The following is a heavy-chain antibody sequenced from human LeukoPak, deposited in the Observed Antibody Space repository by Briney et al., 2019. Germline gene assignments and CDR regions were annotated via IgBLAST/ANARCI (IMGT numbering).Heavy chain of an antibody. CDR2: IRLDSGNT. CDR1: GYTFPSHA. D-gene: IGHD2-8*02. V-gene: IGHV1-8*03. CDR3: ARELVTGVPDS. Sequence: GASVKVSCKASGYTFPSHAISWVRQATGLGLEGMGWIRLDSGNTGHAQKFQGRVVFTRDNSIDTAYLELSSLTSEDTAIYYCARELVTGVPDSWGQGTPVTVSS. J-gene: IGHJ5*02.